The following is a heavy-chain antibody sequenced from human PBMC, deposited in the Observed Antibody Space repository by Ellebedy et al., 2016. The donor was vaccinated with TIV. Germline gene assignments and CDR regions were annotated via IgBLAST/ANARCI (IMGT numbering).Heavy chain of an antibody. CDR1: GYTFTNYD. CDR3: ARGGGPYGGALQQLGY. CDR2: INPNSGNI. Sequence: ASVKVSCXASGYTFTNYDINWVRQATGQGLEWMGWINPNSGNIGYAQNFQGRAVVTRDTSIDTAYMELTSLGSEDTAVYYCARGGGPYGGALQQLGYWGQGTLVTVSS. J-gene: IGHJ4*02. V-gene: IGHV1-8*01. D-gene: IGHD4-11*01.